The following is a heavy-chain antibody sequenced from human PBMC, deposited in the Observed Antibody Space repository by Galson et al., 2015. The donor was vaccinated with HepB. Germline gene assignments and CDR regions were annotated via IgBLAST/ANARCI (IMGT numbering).Heavy chain of an antibody. CDR1: GFTFSSYA. CDR2: ISGSGGST. CDR3: AKGRHPEGIVGAIFT. V-gene: IGHV3-23*01. J-gene: IGHJ5*02. D-gene: IGHD1-26*01. Sequence: LRLSCAASGFTFSSYAMSWVRQAPGKGLEWVSAISGSGGSTYYADSVKGRFTISRDNSKNTLYLQMNSLRAEDTAVYYCAKGRHPEGIVGAIFTWGQGTLVTVSS.